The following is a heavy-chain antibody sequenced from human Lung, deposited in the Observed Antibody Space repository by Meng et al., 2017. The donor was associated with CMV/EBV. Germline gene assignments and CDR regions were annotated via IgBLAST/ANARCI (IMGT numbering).Heavy chain of an antibody. CDR2: IYPADSDT. D-gene: IGHD1-26*01. V-gene: IGHV5-51*01. CDR3: ARQGRGGVVGANTLDY. CDR1: EYSFTNYW. J-gene: IGHJ4*02. Sequence: GEXXKISCKASEYSFTNYWIGWVRQMPGKGLEWMGIIYPADSDTKYSPSFQGQVTISADKSINTAYLQWSSLKASDTAMYYCARQGRGGVVGANTLDYWGQGTLVTVSS.